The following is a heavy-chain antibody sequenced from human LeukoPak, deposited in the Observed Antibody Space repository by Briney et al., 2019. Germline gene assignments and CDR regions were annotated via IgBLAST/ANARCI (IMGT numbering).Heavy chain of an antibody. J-gene: IGHJ5*02. CDR2: INHSGST. CDR1: GGSFSGYY. CDR3: ARGRGTRVGYNWFDP. Sequence: SETLSLTCAVYGGSFSGYYWSWIRQPPGKGLEWIGEINHSGSTNYNPSLKSRVTISVDTSKNQFSLKLSSVTAADTAVYYCARGRGTRVGYNWFDPRGQGTLVTVSS. V-gene: IGHV4-34*01. D-gene: IGHD3-16*01.